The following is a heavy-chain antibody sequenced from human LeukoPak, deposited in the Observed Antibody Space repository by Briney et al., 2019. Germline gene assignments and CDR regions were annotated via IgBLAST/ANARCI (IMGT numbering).Heavy chain of an antibody. D-gene: IGHD3/OR15-3a*01. V-gene: IGHV3-23*01. CDR3: ARGGLLLLFPYYFDY. Sequence: QPGGSLRLSCAASGFTFSSYWMSWVRQAPGKGLEWVSAISGSGGSTYYADSVKGRFTISRDNAKNSLYLQMNSLRAEDTAVYYCARGGLLLLFPYYFDYWGQGTLVTVSS. CDR2: ISGSGGST. J-gene: IGHJ4*02. CDR1: GFTFSSYW.